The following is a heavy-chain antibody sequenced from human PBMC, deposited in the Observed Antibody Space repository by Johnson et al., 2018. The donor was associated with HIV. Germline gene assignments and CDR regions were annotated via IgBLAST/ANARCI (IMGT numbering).Heavy chain of an antibody. Sequence: VQLVESGGGVVQPGRSLRLSCSASGFTFSNYGMQWVRQAPGKGLEWVPAISGCGGSTYYADSVKGRFTISRDNSKNTLYLQMNSMRAEDTAVYYCARAGDADAFDIWGQGTMVTVSS. D-gene: IGHD3-10*01. V-gene: IGHV3-23*04. CDR2: ISGCGGST. CDR3: ARAGDADAFDI. J-gene: IGHJ3*02. CDR1: GFTFSNYG.